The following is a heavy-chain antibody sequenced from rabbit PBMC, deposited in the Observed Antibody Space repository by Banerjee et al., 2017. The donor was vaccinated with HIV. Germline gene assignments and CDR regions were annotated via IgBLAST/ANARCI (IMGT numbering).Heavy chain of an antibody. D-gene: IGHD6-1*01. V-gene: IGHV1S40*01. J-gene: IGHJ4*01. CDR2: IYVGSSGGT. CDR3: ARGGYYTYGYPKGLKL. CDR1: GFSFSSRYY. Sequence: QSLEESGGDLVKPGASLTLTCTASGFSFSSRYYMCWVRQAPGKGLEWIACIYVGSSGGTYYASWAKGRFTIAKTSSTTVTLQMTSLTAADTATYFCARGGYYTYGYPKGLKLWGPGTLVTVS.